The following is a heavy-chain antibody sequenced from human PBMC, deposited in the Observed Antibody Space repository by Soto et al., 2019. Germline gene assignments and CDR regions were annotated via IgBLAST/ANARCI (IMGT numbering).Heavy chain of an antibody. CDR2: IIPILGIA. J-gene: IGHJ4*02. V-gene: IGHV1-69*08. CDR1: GGTFSSYT. CDR3: ATDRTGAFDY. Sequence: QVQLVQSGAEVKKPGSSVKVSCKASGGTFSSYTISWVRQAPGQGLEWMGRIIPILGIANYAKKFQGRVTIDADKSTSTAYMELSSLRSENTAVYYCATDRTGAFDYCGQGTLVTPSS. D-gene: IGHD3-10*01.